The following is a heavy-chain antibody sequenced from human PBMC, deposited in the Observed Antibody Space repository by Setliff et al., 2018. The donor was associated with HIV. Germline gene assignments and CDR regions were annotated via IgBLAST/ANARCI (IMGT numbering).Heavy chain of an antibody. Sequence: PSETLSLTCTVSGGSISSYYWSWIRQPPGKGLEWIGYVYYTGSTNYNPSLESRVTISLDTSKNQFSLRLTSVTAADTAVYYCARQMPIPGIAITPVDYWGQGALVTVSS. CDR1: GGSISSYY. J-gene: IGHJ4*02. CDR3: ARQMPIPGIAITPVDY. D-gene: IGHD5-12*01. CDR2: VYYTGST. V-gene: IGHV4-59*08.